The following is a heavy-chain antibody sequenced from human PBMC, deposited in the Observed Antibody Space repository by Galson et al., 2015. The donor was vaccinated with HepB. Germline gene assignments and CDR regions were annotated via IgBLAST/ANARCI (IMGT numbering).Heavy chain of an antibody. CDR3: ASESPLYCSGGSCYSAYFDY. CDR2: IYSGGST. V-gene: IGHV3-66*02. D-gene: IGHD2-15*01. CDR1: GFTVSSNY. Sequence: SLRLSCAASGFTVSSNYMSWVRQAPGKGLEWVSVIYSGGSTYYADSVKGRFTISRDNSKNTLYLQMNSLRAEDTAVYYCASESPLYCSGGSCYSAYFDYWGQGTLVTVSS. J-gene: IGHJ4*02.